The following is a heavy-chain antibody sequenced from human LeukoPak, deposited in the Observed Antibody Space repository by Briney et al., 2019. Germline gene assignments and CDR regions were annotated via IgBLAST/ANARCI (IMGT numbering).Heavy chain of an antibody. CDR3: ARETYYYDSSGYMDYFDY. CDR2: INPNSGGT. Sequence: GASVKVSCKASGSTFTGYYMHWVRQAPGQGLEWMGWINPNSGGTNYAQKFQGRVTMTRDTSISTAYMELSRLRSDDTAVYYCARETYYYDSSGYMDYFDYWGQGTLVTVSS. CDR1: GSTFTGYY. D-gene: IGHD3-22*01. J-gene: IGHJ4*02. V-gene: IGHV1-2*02.